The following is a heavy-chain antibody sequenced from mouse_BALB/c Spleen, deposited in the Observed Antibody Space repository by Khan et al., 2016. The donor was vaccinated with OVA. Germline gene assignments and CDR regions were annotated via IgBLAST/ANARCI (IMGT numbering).Heavy chain of an antibody. CDR1: GYIFTSYW. Sequence: QVQLKQSGAELVRPGASVKLSCKTSGYIFTSYWIHWVKQRSGQGLEWIARIYPGTGSIYYNEKFKGKATLTADKSSSTADMQLSSLTSEDSAVDFCARSSPTVVAFDYWGQGTTLTVSS. CDR2: IYPGTGSI. CDR3: ARSSPTVVAFDY. J-gene: IGHJ2*01. V-gene: IGHV1-76*01. D-gene: IGHD1-1*01.